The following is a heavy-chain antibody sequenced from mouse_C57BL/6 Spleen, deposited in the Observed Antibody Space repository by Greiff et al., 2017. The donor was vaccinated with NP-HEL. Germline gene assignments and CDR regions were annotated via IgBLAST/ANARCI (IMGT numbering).Heavy chain of an antibody. CDR3: ARDHYSPYFDY. J-gene: IGHJ2*01. CDR2: ISDGGSYT. CDR1: GFTFSSYA. D-gene: IGHD2-12*01. Sequence: EVKVEESGGGLVKPGGSLKLSCAASGFTFSSYAMSWVRQTPEKRLEWVATISDGGSYTYYPDNVKGRFTISRDNAKNNLYLQMSHLKSEDTAMYYCARDHYSPYFDYWGQGTTLTVSS. V-gene: IGHV5-4*01.